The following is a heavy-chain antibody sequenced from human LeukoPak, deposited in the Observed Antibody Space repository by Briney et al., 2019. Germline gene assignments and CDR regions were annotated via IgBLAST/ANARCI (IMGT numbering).Heavy chain of an antibody. V-gene: IGHV4-34*01. CDR3: GRGAGTGRNNWFDP. Sequence: PSETLSLTCAVYGGSFSGYYWSWIRQPPGKGLEWIGEINHSGSTNYNPSLKRRVTTSVDTSKNQFSMKLSSVTAADTAVYYCGRGAGTGRNNWFDPWGQGTLVTVSS. CDR2: INHSGST. J-gene: IGHJ5*02. D-gene: IGHD3-10*01. CDR1: GGSFSGYY.